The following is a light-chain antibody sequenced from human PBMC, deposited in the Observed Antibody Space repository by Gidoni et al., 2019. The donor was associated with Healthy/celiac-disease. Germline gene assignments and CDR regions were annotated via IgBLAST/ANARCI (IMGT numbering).Light chain of an antibody. CDR3: QQRSNWPPT. CDR2: DAS. J-gene: IGKJ2*01. CDR1: QSVSSY. Sequence: EIVLTPSPATLSLSPGERATLSCRASQSVSSYLAWYQQKPGQAPRLLIYDASNRATGITARFSGSGSGTDFTLTISSLEPEDFAVYYCQQRSNWPPTFGQGTKLEIK. V-gene: IGKV3-11*01.